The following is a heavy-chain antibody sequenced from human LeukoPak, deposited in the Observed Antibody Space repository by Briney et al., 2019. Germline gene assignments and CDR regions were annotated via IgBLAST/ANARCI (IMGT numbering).Heavy chain of an antibody. CDR3: ARAGYSYGYPDAFDI. CDR2: IYYSGST. J-gene: IGHJ3*02. CDR1: GGSISSYY. V-gene: IGHV4-59*08. Sequence: SETLSLTCTASGGSISSYYWSWIRQPPGKGLEWIGYIYYSGSTNYNPSLKSRVTISVDTSKNQFSLKLSSVTAADTAVYYCARAGYSYGYPDAFDIWGQGTMVTVSS. D-gene: IGHD5-18*01.